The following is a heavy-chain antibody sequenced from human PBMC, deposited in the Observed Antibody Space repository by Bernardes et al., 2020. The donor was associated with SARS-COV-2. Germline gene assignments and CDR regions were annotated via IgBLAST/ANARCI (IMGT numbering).Heavy chain of an antibody. CDR1: GFTFRSDG. CDR2: ISSSSSYK. Sequence: GGSLRLSCAASGFTFRSDGMNWVRKAPGKGPEWVSSISSSSSYKYYADSVKGRFTISRDDAENSLYLQMNSLRVEDTAVYYCARDRSRLDVWGQGTTVTVSS. V-gene: IGHV3-21*01. J-gene: IGHJ6*02. CDR3: ARDRSRLDV.